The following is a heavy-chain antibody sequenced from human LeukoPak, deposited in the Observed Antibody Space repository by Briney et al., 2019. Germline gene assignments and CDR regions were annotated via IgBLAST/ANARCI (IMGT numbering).Heavy chain of an antibody. CDR2: INPNSGGT. D-gene: IGHD3-3*01. V-gene: IGHV1-2*02. CDR1: GYTFTGYY. Sequence: GASVKVSCKASGYTFTGYYMHWVRQAPGQGLEWMGWINPNSGGTNYAQKFQGRVTMTRDTSISTAYMELSRLRSDDTAVYYCARAPYYDFWSGYLGTDYWGQGTLVTVSS. CDR3: ARAPYYDFWSGYLGTDY. J-gene: IGHJ4*02.